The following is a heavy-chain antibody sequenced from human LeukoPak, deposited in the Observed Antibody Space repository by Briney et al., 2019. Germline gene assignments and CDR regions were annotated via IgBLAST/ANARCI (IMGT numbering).Heavy chain of an antibody. D-gene: IGHD3-22*01. CDR3: ARGYYYDSSGYPNFDY. V-gene: IGHV3-66*01. Sequence: PGGSLRLSCAASGFTVSSNYMSWVRQAPGKGLEWVSVIYSGGSTYYADSVKGRFTISRDNSKNTLYLQMNSLRAEDTAVYYCARGYYYDSSGYPNFDYWGRGTLVTVSS. J-gene: IGHJ4*02. CDR2: IYSGGST. CDR1: GFTVSSNY.